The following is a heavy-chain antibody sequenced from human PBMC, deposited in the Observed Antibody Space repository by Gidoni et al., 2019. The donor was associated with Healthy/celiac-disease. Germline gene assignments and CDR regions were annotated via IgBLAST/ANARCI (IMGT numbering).Heavy chain of an antibody. V-gene: IGHV3-9*01. CDR1: GFTFDDYA. CDR2: ISWNSGSI. Sequence: EVQLVESGGGLVQHGRSLRLSCAASGFTFDDYAMHWVRQAPGKGLEWGSGISWNSGSIGYADSVKGRFTISRDNAKNSLYLQMNSLRAEDTALYYCAKAWGRSGLGFAFDIWGQGTMVTVSS. J-gene: IGHJ3*02. D-gene: IGHD3-16*01. CDR3: AKAWGRSGLGFAFDI.